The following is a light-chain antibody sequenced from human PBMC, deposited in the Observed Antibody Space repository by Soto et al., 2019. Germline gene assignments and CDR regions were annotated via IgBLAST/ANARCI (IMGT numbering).Light chain of an antibody. Sequence: EIVLTQSPGTLSLSPGERATLSCRPSQSVSSSYLAWYQQKPGQAPRLLIYGASSRATGIPDRFSGSGSGTHFTLTTSRLEPEDIAVYYCQQYGSSPPYTFGQGTKLEIK. J-gene: IGKJ2*01. CDR3: QQYGSSPPYT. CDR2: GAS. CDR1: QSVSSSY. V-gene: IGKV3-20*01.